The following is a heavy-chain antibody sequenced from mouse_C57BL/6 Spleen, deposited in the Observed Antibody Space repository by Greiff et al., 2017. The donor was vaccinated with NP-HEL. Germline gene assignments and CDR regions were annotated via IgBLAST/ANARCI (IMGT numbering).Heavy chain of an antibody. Sequence: ADGSMKLSCAASGFTFSDAWMDWVRQSPEKGLEWVAEIRNKANNHATYYAESVKGRFTISRDDSKSSVYLQMNSLRAEDTGIYYCTPIYYDYDRLAYWGQGTLVTVSA. CDR1: GFTFSDAW. D-gene: IGHD2-4*01. V-gene: IGHV6-6*01. CDR3: TPIYYDYDRLAY. CDR2: IRNKANNHAT. J-gene: IGHJ3*01.